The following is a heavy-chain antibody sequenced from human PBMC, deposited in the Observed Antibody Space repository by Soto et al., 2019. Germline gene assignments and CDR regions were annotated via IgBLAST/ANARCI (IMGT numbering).Heavy chain of an antibody. CDR2: IGTAGDT. D-gene: IGHD2-15*01. V-gene: IGHV3-13*01. CDR1: GFTFSSYD. CDR3: ARGDVVVVAATHYYYDGMDV. Sequence: EVQLVESGGGLVQPGGSLRLSCAASGFTFSSYDMHWVRQATGKGLEWVSAIGTAGDTYYPGSVKGRFTISRENAKNSLYLEMNSLRAEDTAVYYCARGDVVVVAATHYYYDGMDVWGQGTTVTVCS. J-gene: IGHJ6*02.